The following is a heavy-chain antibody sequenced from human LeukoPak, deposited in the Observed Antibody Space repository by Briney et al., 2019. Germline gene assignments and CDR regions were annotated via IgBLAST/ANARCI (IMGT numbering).Heavy chain of an antibody. J-gene: IGHJ4*02. Sequence: SETLSLTCTVSGGYISSYYWSWIRQPPGKGLEWIGYIYTSGSTNYNPSLKSRVTISVDTSKNQFSLKLSSVTAADTAVYYCASSRRRAFNYWGQGTLVTVSS. V-gene: IGHV4-4*09. CDR2: IYTSGST. CDR3: ASSRRRAFNY. CDR1: GGYISSYY. D-gene: IGHD1-1*01.